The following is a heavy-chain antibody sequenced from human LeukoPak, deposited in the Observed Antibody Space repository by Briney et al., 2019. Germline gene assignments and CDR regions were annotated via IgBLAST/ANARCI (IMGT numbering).Heavy chain of an antibody. V-gene: IGHV4-59*12. J-gene: IGHJ6*02. Sequence: SETLSLTCTVSGDSISSYYWSWIRQPPGKGLEWIGYISYSGSTNYNPSLKSRVTISVDTSKNQFSLKLSSVTATDTAVYYCARDNYGEYYYYGMDVWGQGTTVTVSS. CDR2: ISYSGST. D-gene: IGHD4-17*01. CDR1: GDSISSYY. CDR3: ARDNYGEYYYYGMDV.